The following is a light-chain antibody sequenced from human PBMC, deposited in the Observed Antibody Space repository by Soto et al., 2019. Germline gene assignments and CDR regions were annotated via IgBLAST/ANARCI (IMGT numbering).Light chain of an antibody. Sequence: QSALTQPASVSGAPGQSITISCTGTSNDVGGYKYVSWYQQRPGTAPKLIMFEVNNRPSGVSDRFSGSRSANTASLTISGLQAQDEADYYCSSYSSNNSLSYVFGTGTKLTVL. CDR3: SSYSSNNSLSYV. J-gene: IGLJ1*01. CDR1: SNDVGGYKY. CDR2: EVN. V-gene: IGLV2-14*03.